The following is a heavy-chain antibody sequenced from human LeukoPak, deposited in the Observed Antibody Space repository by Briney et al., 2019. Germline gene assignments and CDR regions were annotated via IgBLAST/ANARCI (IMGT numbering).Heavy chain of an antibody. D-gene: IGHD1-20*01. Sequence: GGSLRLSCAASGFTFSSYSMNWVRQAPGKGLEWVSYISSSSSTIYHADSVKGRFTISRDNAKNSLYLQMNSLRAEDTAVYYCARGYNWECDYWGQGTLVTVSS. V-gene: IGHV3-48*01. CDR1: GFTFSSYS. J-gene: IGHJ4*02. CDR3: ARGYNWECDY. CDR2: ISSSSSTI.